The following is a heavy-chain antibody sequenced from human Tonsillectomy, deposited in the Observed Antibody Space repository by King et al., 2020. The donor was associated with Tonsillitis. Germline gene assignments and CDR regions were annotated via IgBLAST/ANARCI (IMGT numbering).Heavy chain of an antibody. V-gene: IGHV3-11*06. CDR2: ISSSSSYT. J-gene: IGHJ4*02. Sequence: VQLVESGGGLVKPGGSLRLSCAASGFTFSDYYMSWLRQAPGKGLEWVSYISSSSSYTNYADSVKGRFTISRDNAKNSLYLQMNSMRAEDTAVYYCARARYYYGSGSPYYFDYWGQGTLVTVSS. D-gene: IGHD3-10*01. CDR1: GFTFSDYY. CDR3: ARARYYYGSGSPYYFDY.